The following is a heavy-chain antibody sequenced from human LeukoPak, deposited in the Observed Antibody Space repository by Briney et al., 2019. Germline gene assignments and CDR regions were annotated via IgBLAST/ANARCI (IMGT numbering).Heavy chain of an antibody. CDR1: GYTFTSYG. J-gene: IGHJ4*02. Sequence: ASVKVSCKASGYTFTSYGISWVRQAPGQGLEWMGWISAYNGNTNYAQKLQGKVTMTTDTSTSTAYMELRSLRSDDTAVYYCAGFLEYGDYWDPSFDYWGQGTLVTVSS. V-gene: IGHV1-18*01. CDR3: AGFLEYGDYWDPSFDY. D-gene: IGHD4-17*01. CDR2: ISAYNGNT.